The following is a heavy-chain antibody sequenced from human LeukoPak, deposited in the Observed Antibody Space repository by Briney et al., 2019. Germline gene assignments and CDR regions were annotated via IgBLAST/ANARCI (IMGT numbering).Heavy chain of an antibody. CDR1: GGPISNYY. Sequence: SATLSLTCTVSGGPISNYYWSWIRQPAGKGLEWIGRIYSSGDSNSNPSLKSQVTMSVDTSKNQFSLKLPSVTAADTAFYYCARADSFYSGGFDSWGQGTLVTVSS. J-gene: IGHJ4*02. CDR2: IYSSGDS. CDR3: ARADSFYSGGFDS. D-gene: IGHD2-15*01. V-gene: IGHV4-4*07.